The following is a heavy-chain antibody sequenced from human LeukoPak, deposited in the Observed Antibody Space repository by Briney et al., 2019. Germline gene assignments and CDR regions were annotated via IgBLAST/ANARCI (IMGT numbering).Heavy chain of an antibody. CDR3: AISIGIAAAGPDY. J-gene: IGHJ4*02. V-gene: IGHV3-30*04. Sequence: PGGSLRLSCAASVFTFSSYAMHWVRQAPGEGLEWVAVISYDGSNKYYADSVKGRFTISRDNSKNTLYLQMNSLRAEDTAVYYCAISIGIAAAGPDYWGQGTLVTVSS. CDR1: VFTFSSYA. D-gene: IGHD6-13*01. CDR2: ISYDGSNK.